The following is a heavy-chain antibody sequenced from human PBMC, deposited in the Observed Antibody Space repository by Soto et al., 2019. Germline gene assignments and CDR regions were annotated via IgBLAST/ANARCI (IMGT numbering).Heavy chain of an antibody. CDR1: GFTFSSYG. CDR2: IWYDGSNK. Sequence: QVQLVESGGGVVQPGRSLRLSCAASGFTFSSYGMHWVRQAPGKGLEWVAVIWYDGSNKYYADSVKGRFTISRDNSKNTLYLKMNSLRVEDTAVYYCARGSVVVVATMGESGMDVWGQGTTVTVSS. D-gene: IGHD2-15*01. CDR3: ARGSVVVVATMGESGMDV. V-gene: IGHV3-33*01. J-gene: IGHJ6*02.